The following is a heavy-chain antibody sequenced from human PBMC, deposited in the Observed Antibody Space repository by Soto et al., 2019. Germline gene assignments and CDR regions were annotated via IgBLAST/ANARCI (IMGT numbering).Heavy chain of an antibody. Sequence: ASVKVSCKASGYTFTSYGISRARQATGQGLEWMGWISAYNGNTNYAQKLQGRVTMTTDTSTSTANMELRSLRSDDTAVYYGAIQYPYYYYGMDVWGQGTTVTVSS. CDR3: AIQYPYYYYGMDV. V-gene: IGHV1-18*01. CDR1: GYTFTSYG. CDR2: ISAYNGNT. J-gene: IGHJ6*02. D-gene: IGHD4-4*01.